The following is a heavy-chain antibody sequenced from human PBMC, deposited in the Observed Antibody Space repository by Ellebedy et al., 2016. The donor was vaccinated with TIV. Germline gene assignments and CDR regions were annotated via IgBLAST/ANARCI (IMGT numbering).Heavy chain of an antibody. D-gene: IGHD2-21*02. CDR1: GDTLSNYV. Sequence: SVKVSCKVSGDTLSNYVITWVRQVPGQGLECMVGLTPILGTSKYAQQFQGRVSFAADISTNTAYLERSNLTSGDTAVYFCAASVTVKGGLDQWGQGGLVSVSS. CDR3: AASVTVKGGLDQ. CDR2: LTPILGTS. V-gene: IGHV1-69*10. J-gene: IGHJ4*02.